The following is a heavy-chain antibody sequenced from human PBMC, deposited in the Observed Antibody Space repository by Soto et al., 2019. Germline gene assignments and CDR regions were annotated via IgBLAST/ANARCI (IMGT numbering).Heavy chain of an antibody. D-gene: IGHD2-15*01. CDR3: ARDHSYCSGGSCYYYYYMDV. CDR1: GFTFSSYG. V-gene: IGHV3-33*01. J-gene: IGHJ6*03. CDR2: IWYDGSNK. Sequence: QVQLVESGGGVVQPGRSLRLSCAASGFTFSSYGMHWVRQAPGKGLEWVAVIWYDGSNKYYADSVKGRFTISRDNSKNPLYLQMNKLRAEDTAVYYCARDHSYCSGGSCYYYYYMDVWGKGTTVTVSS.